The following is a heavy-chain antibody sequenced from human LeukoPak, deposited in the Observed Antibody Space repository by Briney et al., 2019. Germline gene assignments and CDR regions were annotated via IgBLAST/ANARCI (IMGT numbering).Heavy chain of an antibody. CDR3: ARDQYGYNPYYYYYMDV. J-gene: IGHJ6*03. V-gene: IGHV4-4*07. CDR2: IYTSGST. Sequence: RASETLSLTCTISGGSISSYYWSWIRQPAGKGLEWIGRIYTSGSTNYNPSLKSRVTMSVDTSKNQFSLKLSSVTAADTAVYYCARDQYGYNPYYYYYMDVWGKGTTVTISS. CDR1: GGSISSYY. D-gene: IGHD5-24*01.